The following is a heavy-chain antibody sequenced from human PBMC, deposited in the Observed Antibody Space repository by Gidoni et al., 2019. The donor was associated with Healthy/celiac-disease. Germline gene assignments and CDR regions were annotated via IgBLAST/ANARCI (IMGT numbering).Heavy chain of an antibody. V-gene: IGHV5-51*01. Sequence: EVQLVQSGAEVKKPGESLKISCKGSGYSFTSYWIGWVRQMPGKGLEWMGIIYPGDSDTRYSPSFQGQVTISADKSISTAYLQWSSLKASDTAMYYCARQNGCSSTSCYGHYYGMDVWGQGTTVTVSS. CDR3: ARQNGCSSTSCYGHYYGMDV. CDR1: GYSFTSYW. J-gene: IGHJ6*02. D-gene: IGHD2-2*01. CDR2: IYPGDSDT.